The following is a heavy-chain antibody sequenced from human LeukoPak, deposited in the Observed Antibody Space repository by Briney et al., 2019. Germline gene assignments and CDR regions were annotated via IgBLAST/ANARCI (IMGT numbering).Heavy chain of an antibody. V-gene: IGHV1-18*01. D-gene: IGHD3-22*01. J-gene: IGHJ4*02. Sequence: ASVKVSCKASGYTFTSYGISWVRQAPGQGLEWMGWISAYNGNTNYAQKLQGRVTMTTDTSTSTAYMELRSLRSDDTAVYYFARAPDYYDSSRDVDYWGQGTLVTVSS. CDR2: ISAYNGNT. CDR1: GYTFTSYG. CDR3: ARAPDYYDSSRDVDY.